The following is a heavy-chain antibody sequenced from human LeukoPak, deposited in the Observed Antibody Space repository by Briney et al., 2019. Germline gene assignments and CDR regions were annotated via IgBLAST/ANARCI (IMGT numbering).Heavy chain of an antibody. V-gene: IGHV3-23*01. D-gene: IGHD3-10*01. Sequence: GGSLRLSCAASGFTFSSYGMSWVRQAPGKGLEWVSAISGSGGSTYYADSVKGRFTISRDNSKNTLYLQMNSLRAEDTAVYYCAKVDYYGSGSYYNPYYMDVWGKGTTVTISS. CDR1: GFTFSSYG. CDR2: ISGSGGST. J-gene: IGHJ6*03. CDR3: AKVDYYGSGSYYNPYYMDV.